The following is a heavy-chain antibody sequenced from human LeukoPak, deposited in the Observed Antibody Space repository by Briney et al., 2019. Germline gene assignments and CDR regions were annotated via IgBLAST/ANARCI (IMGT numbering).Heavy chain of an antibody. Sequence: PSETLSLTCTVSGGSISTSTYYWAWVRQPPGKGLEWIGSSYYTGNTNYNPSLKSRVTISVDTSKNQFSLDLRSVTAADTAMYYCTRQVGDLYGSGRLLRYFQHWGQGILVTVS. J-gene: IGHJ1*01. CDR3: TRQVGDLYGSGRLLRYFQH. V-gene: IGHV4-39*01. CDR1: GGSISTSTYY. CDR2: SYYTGNT. D-gene: IGHD3-10*01.